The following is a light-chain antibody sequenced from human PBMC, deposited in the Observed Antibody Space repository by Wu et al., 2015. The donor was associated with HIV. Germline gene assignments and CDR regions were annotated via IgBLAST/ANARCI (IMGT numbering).Light chain of an antibody. CDR1: RVLET. CDR2: DTS. J-gene: IGKJ1*01. Sequence: SAGKEPPLLQGQYRVLETLSLDQQKPGQAPRLLIYDTSNRATGVPARFSGSGSGTDFTLTISSLEPEDFAVYYCQQRNNWVWTFGQGTKVEIK. V-gene: IGKV3-11*01. CDR3: QQRNNWVWT.